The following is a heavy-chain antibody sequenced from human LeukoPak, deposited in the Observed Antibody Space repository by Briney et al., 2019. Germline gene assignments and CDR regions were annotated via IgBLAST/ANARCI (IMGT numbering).Heavy chain of an antibody. CDR2: NYYSGST. CDR3: ASTSNSYAFDY. CDR1: GGSISSYY. Sequence: SETLSLTCTVSGGSISSYYWSWIRQPPGKGLEWIGYNYYSGSTNYNPSLKSRVTISVDTSKNQFSLKLSSETGAGTAVYYCASTSNSYAFDYWGQATLVTDSS. J-gene: IGHJ4*02. V-gene: IGHV4-59*08. D-gene: IGHD2-2*01.